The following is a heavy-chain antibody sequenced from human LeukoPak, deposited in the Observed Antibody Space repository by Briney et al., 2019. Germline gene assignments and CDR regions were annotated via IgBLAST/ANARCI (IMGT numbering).Heavy chain of an antibody. CDR1: GGSISSYY. CDR2: IYTSGST. CDR3: ARGLDPFSSSWYYYYYMDV. J-gene: IGHJ6*03. Sequence: SETLSLTCTVSGGSISSYYWSWIRQPAGKGLEWIGRIYTSGSTNYNPSLKSRVTMSVDTSKNQFSLKLSSVTAADTAVYYCARGLDPFSSSWYYYYYMDVWGKGTTVTVSS. V-gene: IGHV4-4*07. D-gene: IGHD6-13*01.